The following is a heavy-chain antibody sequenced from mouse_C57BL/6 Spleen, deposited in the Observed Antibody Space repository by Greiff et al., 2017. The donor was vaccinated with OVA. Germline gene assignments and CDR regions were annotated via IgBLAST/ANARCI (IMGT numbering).Heavy chain of an antibody. CDR3: ARLGTTVVLDY. D-gene: IGHD1-1*01. V-gene: IGHV1-61*01. J-gene: IGHJ2*01. CDR1: GYTFTSYW. CDR2: IYPSDSET. Sequence: VQLQQPGAELVRPGSSVKLSCKASGYTFTSYWMDWVKQRPGQGLEWIGNIYPSDSETHYNQKFKDKATLTVDKSSSTAYMQLSSLTSEDSAVYYCARLGTTVVLDYWGQGTTLTVSS.